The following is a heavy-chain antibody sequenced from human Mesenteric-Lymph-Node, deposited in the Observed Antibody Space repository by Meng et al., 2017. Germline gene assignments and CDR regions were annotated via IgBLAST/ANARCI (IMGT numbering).Heavy chain of an antibody. V-gene: IGHV3-21*01. CDR1: GFTFSSYA. D-gene: IGHD5-18*01. CDR3: ARDVVGYSYGFWFNP. Sequence: GESLKISCAASGFTFSSYAMSWVRQAPGKGLEWVSSISSSSSYIYYADSVKGRFTISRDNAKNSLYLQINSLRAEDTAVYYCARDVVGYSYGFWFNPWGQGTLVTVSS. J-gene: IGHJ5*02. CDR2: ISSSSSYI.